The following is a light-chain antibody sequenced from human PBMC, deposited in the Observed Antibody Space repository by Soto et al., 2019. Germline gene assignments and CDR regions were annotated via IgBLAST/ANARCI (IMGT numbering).Light chain of an antibody. J-gene: IGKJ1*01. V-gene: IGKV3-20*01. CDR1: QSVGTY. Sequence: EIVLTQSPGTLSLSPGERATLSCRASQSVGTYLAWYQQKPGQAPRLLIYGASNRATGIPDRFSGSGSGTDFTLTISRLEPEDFAVYYCQRYGGFGQGTKVDIK. CDR2: GAS. CDR3: QRYGG.